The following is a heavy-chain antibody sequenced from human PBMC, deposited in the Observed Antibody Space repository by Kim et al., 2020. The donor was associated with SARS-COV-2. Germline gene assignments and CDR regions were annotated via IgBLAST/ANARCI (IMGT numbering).Heavy chain of an antibody. CDR3: ARDHREWLQYTANWYFDL. CDR2: IYYSGST. J-gene: IGHJ2*01. CDR1: GGSISSYY. Sequence: SEPLSLTCTVSGGSISSYYWSWIRQPPGKGLEWIGYIYYSGSTNYNPSLKSRVTISVDTSKNQFSLKLSSVTAADTAVYYCARDHREWLQYTANWYFDLWGRGTLVTVSS. V-gene: IGHV4-59*01. D-gene: IGHD3-3*01.